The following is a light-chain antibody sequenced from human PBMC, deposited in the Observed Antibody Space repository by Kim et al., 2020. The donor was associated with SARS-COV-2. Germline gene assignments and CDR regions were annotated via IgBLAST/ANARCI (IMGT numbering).Light chain of an antibody. V-gene: IGLV3-1*01. CDR3: QAWDSSALV. CDR2: QDS. CDR1: KLGDKY. Sequence: SYELTQPPSVSVSPGQTASITCSGDKLGDKYACWYQQKPGQSPVLVIYQDSKRPSGIPERFSGSNSGNTATLTISGTQAMDAADYYCQAWDSSALVFCGG. J-gene: IGLJ2*01.